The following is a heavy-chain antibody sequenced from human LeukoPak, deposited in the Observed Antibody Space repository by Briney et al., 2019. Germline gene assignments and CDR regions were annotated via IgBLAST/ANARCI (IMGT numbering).Heavy chain of an antibody. J-gene: IGHJ3*02. CDR1: GFTFDDYS. Sequence: PGGSLRLSCAASGFTFDDYSMHWVRHAPGKGLEWVSLISWDGGSTYYADSVKGRFTISRDNSKNSLYLQMNSLRTEDTALYYCAKDLGTTGPMDAFDIWGQGTMVTVSS. V-gene: IGHV3-43*01. CDR3: AKDLGTTGPMDAFDI. CDR2: ISWDGGST. D-gene: IGHD1-1*01.